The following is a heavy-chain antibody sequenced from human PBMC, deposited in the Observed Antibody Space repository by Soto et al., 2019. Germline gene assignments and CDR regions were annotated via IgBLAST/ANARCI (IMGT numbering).Heavy chain of an antibody. V-gene: IGHV3-23*04. CDR3: AKLAPELSTSPRYFDS. Sequence: EVQLVESGGGLVQPGGSLRLSCATSGFIFRIYDMSWVRQAPGKGLEWVSGISPTGGTTYYADSVKGRFTSSRDNSWHTLFLTLKSLRVDDTAIYYCAKLAPELSTSPRYFDSCGQGALVTVSS. CDR2: ISPTGGTT. D-gene: IGHD1-7*01. J-gene: IGHJ4*03. CDR1: GFIFRIYD.